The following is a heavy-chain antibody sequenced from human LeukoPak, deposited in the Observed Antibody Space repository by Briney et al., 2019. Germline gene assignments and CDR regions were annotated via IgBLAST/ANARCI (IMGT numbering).Heavy chain of an antibody. V-gene: IGHV3-30*18. Sequence: PGGSLRLSCAASGFTFSSYGMHWVRQAPGKGLEWVAVISYDGSNEYYADSVKGRFTISRDNSKNTLYLQMNSLGAEDTAVYYCAKETEYYYGSGSFDPWGQGALVTVSS. CDR2: ISYDGSNE. J-gene: IGHJ5*02. CDR1: GFTFSSYG. D-gene: IGHD3-10*01. CDR3: AKETEYYYGSGSFDP.